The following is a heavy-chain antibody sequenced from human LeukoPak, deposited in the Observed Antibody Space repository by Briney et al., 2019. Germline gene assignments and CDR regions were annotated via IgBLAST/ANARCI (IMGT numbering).Heavy chain of an antibody. Sequence: GGSLRLSCAASGFSFSNYAMSWVRQAPGMGVEGVTSIGASSGTLHYADSVKGRFTVSRDNSKNTLHLQMNSLRAEDTAIYYCTKTNRFYADTYKWFDPWGQGTLVTVSS. J-gene: IGHJ5*02. D-gene: IGHD4-17*01. CDR3: TKTNRFYADTYKWFDP. CDR1: GFSFSNYA. V-gene: IGHV3-23*01. CDR2: IGASSGTL.